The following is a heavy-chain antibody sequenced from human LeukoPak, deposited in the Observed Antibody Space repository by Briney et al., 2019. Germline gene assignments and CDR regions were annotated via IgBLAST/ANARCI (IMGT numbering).Heavy chain of an antibody. Sequence: ASVKVSCKASGYTFTGYYMHWARQAPGQGLEWMGWINPNSGGTNYAQKFQGRVTMTRDTSISTAYMELSRLRSDDTAVYYCARDSPYYDFWSAKPGSMDVWGQGTTVTVSS. D-gene: IGHD3-3*01. CDR1: GYTFTGYY. V-gene: IGHV1-2*02. CDR2: INPNSGGT. CDR3: ARDSPYYDFWSAKPGSMDV. J-gene: IGHJ6*02.